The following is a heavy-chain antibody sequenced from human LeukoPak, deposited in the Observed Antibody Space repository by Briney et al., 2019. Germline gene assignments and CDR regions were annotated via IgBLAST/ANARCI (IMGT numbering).Heavy chain of an antibody. CDR2: IASDGST. V-gene: IGHV3-74*01. J-gene: IGHJ4*02. CDR3: ARVGRYSYVPNS. CDR1: GFTFSSYW. D-gene: IGHD5-18*01. Sequence: GGSLRLSCAASGFTFSSYWMHWVRQAPGKGLVWVSRIASDGSTVYADSVKGRFTISRDNAKDTVYLQMNSLRAEDTAVYYCARVGRYSYVPNSWGQGALVTVSS.